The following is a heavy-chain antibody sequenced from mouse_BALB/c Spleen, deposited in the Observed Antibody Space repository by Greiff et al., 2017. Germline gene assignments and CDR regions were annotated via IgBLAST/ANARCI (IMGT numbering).Heavy chain of an antibody. V-gene: IGHV14-1*02. CDR3: ARDHGSTVDY. D-gene: IGHD1-1*01. CDR2: IDPENGNT. Sequence: EVKLQQSGAELVRPGALVKLSCKASGFNIKDYYMPWVKQRPEQGLEWIGWIDPENGNTIYDPKFQGKASITADTSSNTAYLQLSSLTSEDTAVYYCARDHGSTVDYWGQGTTLTVSS. CDR1: GFNIKDYY. J-gene: IGHJ2*01.